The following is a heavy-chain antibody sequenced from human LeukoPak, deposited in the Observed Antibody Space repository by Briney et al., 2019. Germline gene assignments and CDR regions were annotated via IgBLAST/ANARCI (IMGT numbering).Heavy chain of an antibody. CDR2: ISTSGSPI. CDR1: GFTFSVYY. Sequence: PGGSLRLSCAASGFTFSVYYMNWVRQAPGKGLEWVSYISTSGSPIYYADSVKGRFTISRDNAKNTLYLQMNSLTAEDTAVYYCARDLIGYGDYPGYWGQGTLVTVSS. V-gene: IGHV3-48*04. CDR3: ARDLIGYGDYPGY. J-gene: IGHJ4*02. D-gene: IGHD4-17*01.